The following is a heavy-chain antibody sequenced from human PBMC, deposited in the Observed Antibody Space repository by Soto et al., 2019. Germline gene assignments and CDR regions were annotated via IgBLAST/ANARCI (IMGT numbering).Heavy chain of an antibody. CDR2: ISAYNGNT. Sequence: ASVKVSCKASGYTFTSYGISWVRQAPGQGLEWMGWISAYNGNTNYAQKLQGRVTMTTDTSTSTAYMELRSLRSDDTAVYYCASGYSGYGGSGYYCSGAESPDTAYFSLYWGQGTPVTVSS. J-gene: IGHJ4*02. CDR3: ASGYSGYGGSGYYCSGAESPDTAYFSLY. D-gene: IGHD5-12*01. V-gene: IGHV1-18*01. CDR1: GYTFTSYG.